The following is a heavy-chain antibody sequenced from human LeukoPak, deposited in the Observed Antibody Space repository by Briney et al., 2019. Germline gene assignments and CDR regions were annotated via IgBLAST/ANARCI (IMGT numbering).Heavy chain of an antibody. D-gene: IGHD3-22*01. CDR3: ARSNYYDSRSWGFDI. J-gene: IGHJ3*02. CDR2: ISYDGTNK. CDR1: GFTFSSYA. V-gene: IGHV3-30*04. Sequence: GSLRLSCAASGFTFSSYAMHWVRQAPGKGLEWVTIISYDGTNKYYADSVKGRFTIPRDNSKNTLFLQMNSLRAEDTAVYYCARSNYYDSRSWGFDIWGQGTMVTVSS.